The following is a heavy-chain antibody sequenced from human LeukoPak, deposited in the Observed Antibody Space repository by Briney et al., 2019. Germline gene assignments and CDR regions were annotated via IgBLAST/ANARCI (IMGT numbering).Heavy chain of an antibody. D-gene: IGHD2-2*01. CDR1: GDSISSGAYS. CDR3: ARESYCSSTSCNPGGDAFDI. Sequence: SGTLSLTCAVSGDSISSGAYSWSWIRQPPGKGLEWIGYIYHSGSTYYNPSLKSRVTISVDRSKNQFSLKLSSVTAADTAVYYCARESYCSSTSCNPGGDAFDIWGQGTMVTVSS. J-gene: IGHJ3*02. CDR2: IYHSGST. V-gene: IGHV4-30-2*01.